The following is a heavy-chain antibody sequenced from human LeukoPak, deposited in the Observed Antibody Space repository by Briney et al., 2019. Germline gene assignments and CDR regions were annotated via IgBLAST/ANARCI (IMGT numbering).Heavy chain of an antibody. J-gene: IGHJ4*02. Sequence: GGSLRLSCAASGFTFSDYYMSWIRQAPGKGLEWVSYISSSGSTIYYADSVKGRFTISRDNAKNSLYLQMNSLRAEDTAVYYCARSCLRVGYDFWSGYYPEAYFDYWGQGTLVTVSS. CDR3: ARSCLRVGYDFWSGYYPEAYFDY. CDR2: ISSSGSTI. V-gene: IGHV3-11*04. CDR1: GFTFSDYY. D-gene: IGHD3-3*01.